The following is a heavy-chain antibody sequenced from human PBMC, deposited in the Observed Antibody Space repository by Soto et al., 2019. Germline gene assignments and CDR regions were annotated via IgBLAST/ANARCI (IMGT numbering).Heavy chain of an antibody. CDR1: GGSISSYY. J-gene: IGHJ6*02. CDR2: IYYSGST. CDR3: ARVSSCCWYYYYYYGIAV. D-gene: IGHD6-19*01. V-gene: IGHV4-59*01. Sequence: PSETLSLTCTVSGGSISSYYWSWIRQPPGKGLEWIGYIYYSGSTNYNPSLKSRVTISVDTSKNQFSLKLSSVTAADTAVYYCARVSSCCWYYYYYYGIAVWGQGTTVTVSS.